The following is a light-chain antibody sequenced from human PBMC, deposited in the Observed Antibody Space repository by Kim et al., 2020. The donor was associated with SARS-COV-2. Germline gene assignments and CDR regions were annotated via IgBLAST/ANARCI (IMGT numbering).Light chain of an antibody. J-gene: IGLJ2*01. CDR1: SSDVSAYKY. V-gene: IGLV2-11*03. Sequence: GQPVAISCPGNSSDVSAYKYVSGHQTHPGKAPKLMFYDLTKRPLGFPDRFSGSKSGNTASLTISGLQAEDEADYYCCSYVGSYIMVFGGGTQLTVL. CDR3: CSYVGSYIMV. CDR2: DLT.